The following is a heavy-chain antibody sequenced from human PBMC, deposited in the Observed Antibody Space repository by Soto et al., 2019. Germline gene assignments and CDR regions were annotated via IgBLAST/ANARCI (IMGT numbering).Heavy chain of an antibody. Sequence: SETLSLTCTVSGGSISSHYWSWIRQPAGKGLEWIGRIYTSGSTNYNPSLKSRVTMSVDTSKNQFSLKLSSVTAANTAVYYCARGSYDSSGYAFYYYYGMDVWGQGTTVTVSS. J-gene: IGHJ6*02. CDR1: GGSISSHY. V-gene: IGHV4-4*07. CDR2: IYTSGST. CDR3: ARGSYDSSGYAFYYYYGMDV. D-gene: IGHD3-22*01.